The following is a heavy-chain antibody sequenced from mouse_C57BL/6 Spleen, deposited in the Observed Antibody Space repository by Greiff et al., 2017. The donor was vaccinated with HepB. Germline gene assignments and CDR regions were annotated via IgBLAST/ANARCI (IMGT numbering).Heavy chain of an antibody. J-gene: IGHJ1*03. D-gene: IGHD1-1*01. CDR3: ARAGYGSSYGFPYWYFDV. CDR1: GYSITSGYY. CDR2: ISYDGSN. V-gene: IGHV3-6*01. Sequence: EVKLMESGPGLVKPSQSLSLTCSVTGYSITSGYYWNWIRQFPGNKLEWMGYISYDGSNNYNPSLKNRISITRDTSKNQFFLKLNSVTTEDTATYYCARAGYGSSYGFPYWYFDVWGTGTTVTVSS.